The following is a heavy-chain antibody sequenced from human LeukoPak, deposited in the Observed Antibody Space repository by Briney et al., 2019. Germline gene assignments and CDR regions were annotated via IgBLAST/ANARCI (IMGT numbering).Heavy chain of an antibody. CDR3: TRAPAVTSWAFFDP. Sequence: GGSLRLSCTASGFIFSDYYVSWVRQAPGKGPEWVGRSLNKADSYATEYAASVKGRFAISRDYSTNSIHLQMNSLTIEDTALYYCTRAPAVTSWAFFDPWGRGILVTVSS. J-gene: IGHJ2*01. CDR1: GFIFSDYY. D-gene: IGHD4-17*01. V-gene: IGHV3-72*01. CDR2: SLNKADSYAT.